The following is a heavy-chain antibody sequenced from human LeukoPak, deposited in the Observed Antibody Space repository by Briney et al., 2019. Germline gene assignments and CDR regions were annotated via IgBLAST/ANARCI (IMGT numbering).Heavy chain of an antibody. CDR3: ARTDSSGYRADY. CDR1: GGSISNGDYY. D-gene: IGHD3-22*01. Sequence: SQTLSLTCTVSGGSISNGDYYWSWIRQHPGKGLEWIGYIYYSGSTYYNPSLKSRVTVSVDTSKNQFSLKLNSVTAADTAVYYCARTDSSGYRADYWGQGTLVTVSS. V-gene: IGHV4-31*03. J-gene: IGHJ4*02. CDR2: IYYSGST.